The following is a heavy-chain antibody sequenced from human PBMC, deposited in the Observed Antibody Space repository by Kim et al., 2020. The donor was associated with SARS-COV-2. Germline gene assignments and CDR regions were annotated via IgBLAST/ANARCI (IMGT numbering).Heavy chain of an antibody. CDR3: ARLSVGQDCSSTSCYPVYGMDV. D-gene: IGHD2-2*01. V-gene: IGHV1-18*01. J-gene: IGHJ6*02. CDR2: ISAYNGNT. Sequence: ASVKVSCKASGYTFTSYGISWVRQAPGQGLEWMGWISAYNGNTNYAQKLQGRVTMTTDTSTSTAYMELRSLRSDDTAVYYCARLSVGQDCSSTSCYPVYGMDVWGQGTTVTVSS. CDR1: GYTFTSYG.